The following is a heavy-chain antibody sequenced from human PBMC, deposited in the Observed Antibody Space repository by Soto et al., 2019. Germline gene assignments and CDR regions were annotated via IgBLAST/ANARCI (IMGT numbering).Heavy chain of an antibody. D-gene: IGHD3-3*01. J-gene: IGHJ4*02. V-gene: IGHV3-30*18. CDR3: AKGGIFGVVIIPVYYFDY. CDR2: ISYDGSNK. CDR1: GFTFSSYG. Sequence: GSLRLSCAASGFTFSSYGMHWVRQAPGKGLEWVAVISYDGSNKYYADSVKGRFTISRDNSKNTLYLQMNSLRAEDTAVYYCAKGGIFGVVIIPVYYFDYWGQGTLVTVSS.